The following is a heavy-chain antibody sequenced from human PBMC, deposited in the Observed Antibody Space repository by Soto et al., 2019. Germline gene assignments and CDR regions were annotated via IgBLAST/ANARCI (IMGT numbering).Heavy chain of an antibody. CDR2: IYYSGST. CDR3: ARHDYGGFGL. CDR1: GCAISTSSYH. J-gene: IGHJ4*02. V-gene: IGHV4-39*01. Sequence: PSDPLSPTSTPSGCAISTSSYHWGWTRKPPGKGLEWIGSIYYSGSTYYNPSLKSRVTISVDTSKNQFSLKLSSVTAADTAVYYCARHDYGGFGLWGQGTLVTVS. D-gene: IGHD4-17*01.